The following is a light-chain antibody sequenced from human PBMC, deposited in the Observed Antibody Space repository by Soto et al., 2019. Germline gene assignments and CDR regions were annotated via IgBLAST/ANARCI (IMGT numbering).Light chain of an antibody. Sequence: DIQMTQSPSSLSASVGDRVTITCRASQSISSYLNWYQHTPGKAPKLLIYAASSLQSAVPSRFSGSGSETDFTLTISSLQPEDCATYYCQQTYSTPYTFGQGTKLEIK. CDR1: QSISSY. J-gene: IGKJ2*01. CDR3: QQTYSTPYT. V-gene: IGKV1-39*01. CDR2: AAS.